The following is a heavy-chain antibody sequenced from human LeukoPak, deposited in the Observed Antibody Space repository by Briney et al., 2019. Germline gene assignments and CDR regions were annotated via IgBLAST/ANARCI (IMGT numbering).Heavy chain of an antibody. V-gene: IGHV4-39*01. Sequence: SETLSLTCTVSGGSISSSSYYWGWIRQPPGKGLEWIGSIYYSGSTYYNPSLKSRVTISVDTSKNQFSLKLSSVTAADTAVYYCARRTPHCTNGVCYGYYYYGMDVWGQGTTVTVSS. CDR2: IYYSGST. D-gene: IGHD2-8*01. CDR1: GGSISSSSYY. CDR3: ARRTPHCTNGVCYGYYYYGMDV. J-gene: IGHJ6*02.